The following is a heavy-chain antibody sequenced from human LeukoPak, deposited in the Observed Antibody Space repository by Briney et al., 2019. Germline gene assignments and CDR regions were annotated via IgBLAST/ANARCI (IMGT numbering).Heavy chain of an antibody. CDR2: INSDGSSI. V-gene: IGHV3-74*03. J-gene: IGHJ4*02. CDR3: AREGRVSGYDFDS. Sequence: PGGALRLSCAASGFTFSSYWMHWVRQDPGKGLVWDSRINSDGSSITYADSVKGRFTISRDNAKNTLYLQMNSLGVEDTAVYYCAREGRVSGYDFDSWGQGTLVTVSS. D-gene: IGHD5-12*01. CDR1: GFTFSSYW.